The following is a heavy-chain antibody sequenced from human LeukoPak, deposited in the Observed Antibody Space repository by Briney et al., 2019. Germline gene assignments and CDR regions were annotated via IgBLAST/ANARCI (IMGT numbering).Heavy chain of an antibody. CDR1: GFTFSGYG. Sequence: PGGSLRLSCAASGFTFSGYGMHWVRQAPGKGLEWVAVIWYDGSNKYYADSVKGRFTISRDNSKNTLYLQMNSLRAEDTAVYYCARELSPVVKYYFDDWGQGTLVTVSS. V-gene: IGHV3-33*01. CDR3: ARELSPVVKYYFDD. CDR2: IWYDGSNK. J-gene: IGHJ4*02. D-gene: IGHD3-22*01.